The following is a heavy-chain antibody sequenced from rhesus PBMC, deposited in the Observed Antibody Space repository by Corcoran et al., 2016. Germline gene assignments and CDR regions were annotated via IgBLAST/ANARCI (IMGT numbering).Heavy chain of an antibody. D-gene: IGHD5-12*01. CDR2: KRRKRNGGTT. V-gene: IGHV3S22*01. J-gene: IGHJ4*01. CDR3: ARGEIGSTVLAY. Sequence: EVQLVESGGGLVQPGGSLRLSCAASGFTFSDYYMTWVRQAPGKGPEWVGFKRRKRNGGTTEYAASVKGRFTISIDDSKSIATLQMNSLKTEDTAMYYCARGEIGSTVLAYWGQGVLVTVSS. CDR1: GFTFSDYY.